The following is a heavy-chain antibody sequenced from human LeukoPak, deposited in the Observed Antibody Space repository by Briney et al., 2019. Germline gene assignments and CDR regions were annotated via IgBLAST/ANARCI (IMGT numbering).Heavy chain of an antibody. J-gene: IGHJ3*02. D-gene: IGHD2-2*03. V-gene: IGHV3-30*09. CDR1: GFTFSGSA. CDR3: ARGGYCTSALCYLLNAFDM. Sequence: PGGSLRLSCAASGFTFSGSAMHWVRQAPGKGLEWVAAVSYDGQNKFYTDSVKGRFAISRDNSKNTLYLEMNSLRAEDTAVYYCARGGYCTSALCYLLNAFDMWGPGTMVTVSS. CDR2: VSYDGQNK.